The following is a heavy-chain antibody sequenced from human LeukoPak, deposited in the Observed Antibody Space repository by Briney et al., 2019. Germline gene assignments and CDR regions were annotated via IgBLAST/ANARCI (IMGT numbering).Heavy chain of an antibody. J-gene: IGHJ4*02. V-gene: IGHV3-21*01. CDR1: GFTFSSYS. Sequence: GGSLRLSCAASGFTFSSYSMNWVRQAPGKGLEWVSSISSSGSYIYYADSVKGRFTISRDNAKNSLYLQMNSLGAEDTAVYYCAREGVVTGIDYWGQGTLVTVSS. CDR2: ISSSGSYI. D-gene: IGHD2-15*01. CDR3: AREGVVTGIDY.